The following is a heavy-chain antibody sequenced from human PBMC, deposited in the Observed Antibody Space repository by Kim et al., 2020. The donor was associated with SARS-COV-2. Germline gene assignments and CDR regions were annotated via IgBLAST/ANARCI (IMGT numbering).Heavy chain of an antibody. D-gene: IGHD3-9*01. Sequence: GRITISRDNSKNTLYLQMNSLRAEDTAVYYCAREEWYYDILTGCQDYYFDYWGQGTLVTVSS. V-gene: IGHV3-30*07. J-gene: IGHJ4*02. CDR3: AREEWYYDILTGCQDYYFDY.